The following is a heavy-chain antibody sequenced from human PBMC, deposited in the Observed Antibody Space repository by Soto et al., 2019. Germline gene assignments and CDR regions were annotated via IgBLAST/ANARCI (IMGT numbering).Heavy chain of an antibody. Sequence: QVQLQESGPGLVKPSQTLSLTCTVSGGSINSGGYCWSWIRQHPGKGLDWIGCISYGGSTSYNPSLKSRVTRSVDTSKNQFSLKLTSVTAADTAVYYCSRGIRVWGQGALINGSS. CDR2: ISYGGST. CDR1: GGSINSGGYC. D-gene: IGHD5-18*01. J-gene: IGHJ4*02. CDR3: SRGIRV. V-gene: IGHV4-31*03.